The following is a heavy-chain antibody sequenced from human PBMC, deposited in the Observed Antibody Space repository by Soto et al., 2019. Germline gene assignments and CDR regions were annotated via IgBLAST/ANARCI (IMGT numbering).Heavy chain of an antibody. Sequence: GGSLRLSCAASGFTFSSYAMHWVRQAPGKGLEWVAVISYDGSNKYYADSVKGRFTISRDNSKNTLYLQMNSLRAEDTAVYYCARDGSSLGIAVAGPYYYYGMDVWGQGTTVTVSS. V-gene: IGHV3-30*04. CDR1: GFTFSSYA. J-gene: IGHJ6*02. CDR2: ISYDGSNK. CDR3: ARDGSSLGIAVAGPYYYYGMDV. D-gene: IGHD6-19*01.